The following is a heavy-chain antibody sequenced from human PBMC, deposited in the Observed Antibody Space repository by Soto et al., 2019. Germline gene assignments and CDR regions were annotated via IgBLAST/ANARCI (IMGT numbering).Heavy chain of an antibody. CDR2: ISSSSTYI. CDR3: AKAHTSSSYRFYAMDV. V-gene: IGHV3-21*06. J-gene: IGHJ6*02. CDR1: GFTFKSYN. D-gene: IGHD6-13*01. Sequence: LRLSCAASGFTFKSYNINWVRQAPGKGLEWVASISSSSTYISYAESVRGRFTLSRDNAKSSVYLQMNTLRAEDTALYYCAKAHTSSSYRFYAMDVWGQGTTVTVSS.